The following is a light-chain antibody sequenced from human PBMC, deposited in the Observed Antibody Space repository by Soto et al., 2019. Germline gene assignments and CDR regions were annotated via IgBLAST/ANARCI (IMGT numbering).Light chain of an antibody. CDR2: LDSDGSH. Sequence: QLVLTQSPSASASLGASVKLTCTLSSGHSSYTIAWHQQQPGKGPRYLMKLDSDGSHTKGDGIPDRFSGSSSGAERYLTISSLQSEDEADYYCQTWATGIRVFGEGTKLTVL. CDR3: QTWATGIRV. CDR1: SGHSSYT. J-gene: IGLJ3*02. V-gene: IGLV4-69*01.